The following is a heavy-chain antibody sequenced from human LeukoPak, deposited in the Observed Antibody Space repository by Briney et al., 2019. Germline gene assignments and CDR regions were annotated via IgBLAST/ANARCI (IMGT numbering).Heavy chain of an antibody. CDR3: AKDRVALAAYFHY. D-gene: IGHD6-19*01. CDR2: VSYDGTHK. V-gene: IGHV3-30*18. CDR1: GFTFSSYG. Sequence: PGRSLRLSCAASGFTFSSYGMHWVRQAPGKGLEWVAVVSYDGTHKYYADSVKGRFTVSRDNSKNTLYLQMSSLRAEDTAVYYCAKDRVALAAYFHYWGQGTLVTVSS. J-gene: IGHJ4*02.